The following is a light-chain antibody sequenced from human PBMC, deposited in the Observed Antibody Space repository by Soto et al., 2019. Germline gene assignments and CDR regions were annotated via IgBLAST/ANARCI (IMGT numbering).Light chain of an antibody. Sequence: QSALTQPPSASGSPGQSVTISCTGTSSDVCGYNYVSWYQQHPGKAPKLMIYEVSKRPSGVPDRFSGSKSGNTASLTVSGLQADDEADYYCSSYAGSNTHVVFGGGTQLTVL. CDR1: SSDVCGYNY. J-gene: IGLJ2*01. CDR2: EVS. V-gene: IGLV2-8*01. CDR3: SSYAGSNTHVV.